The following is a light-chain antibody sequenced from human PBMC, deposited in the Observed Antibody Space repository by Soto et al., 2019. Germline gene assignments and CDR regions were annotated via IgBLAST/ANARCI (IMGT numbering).Light chain of an antibody. CDR1: QSVSSN. Sequence: EIVMTQSPASLSVSPGETATLSCRASQSVSSNLAWYQQKPGQAPRLLIYGASTRATGIPARFSGSGSGTEFTLTITSLQSEDFAVYYCQHYNNLPLTFGGGTKVESK. CDR2: GAS. CDR3: QHYNNLPLT. J-gene: IGKJ4*01. V-gene: IGKV3-15*01.